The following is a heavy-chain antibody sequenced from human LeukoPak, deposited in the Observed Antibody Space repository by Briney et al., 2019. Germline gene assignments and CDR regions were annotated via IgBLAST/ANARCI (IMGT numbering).Heavy chain of an antibody. CDR3: ARDGDFWSGSWFDP. CDR2: IYYSGST. D-gene: IGHD3-3*01. V-gene: IGHV4-59*01. Sequence: SETLSLTCTVSGGSISSYYWSWIRQPPGKGLEWIGYIYYSGSTNYNPSLKSRVTISVDTSKNHFSLKLSSVTAADTAVYYCARDGDFWSGSWFDPWGQGTLVTVSS. CDR1: GGSISSYY. J-gene: IGHJ5*02.